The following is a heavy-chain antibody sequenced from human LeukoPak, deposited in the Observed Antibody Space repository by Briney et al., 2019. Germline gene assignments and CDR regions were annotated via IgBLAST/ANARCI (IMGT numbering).Heavy chain of an antibody. CDR3: ARGRSSPLWFGEANFDY. D-gene: IGHD3-10*01. Sequence: PGGSLRLSCAASGFIFSHYGMHWVRQAPGKGLEWVAVIQNDASTENFADSVKGRFTISRDNSKNTVFLQMNSLRVEDTAVYYCARGRSSPLWFGEANFDYWGQGTLVTVSS. J-gene: IGHJ4*02. CDR1: GFIFSHYG. CDR2: IQNDASTE. V-gene: IGHV3-33*05.